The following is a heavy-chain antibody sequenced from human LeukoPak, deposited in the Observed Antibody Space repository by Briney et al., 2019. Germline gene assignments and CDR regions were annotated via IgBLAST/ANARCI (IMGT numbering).Heavy chain of an antibody. CDR1: GGSISSSSYY. D-gene: IGHD4-17*01. CDR2: IYYSGST. Sequence: SETLSLTCTVSGGSISSSSYYWGWIRQPPGKGLEWIGSIYYSGSTYYNPSLKSRVTISVDTSKNQFSLKLSSVTAAGTAVYYCALDYGDYEWGFDPWGQGTLVTVSS. CDR3: ALDYGDYEWGFDP. J-gene: IGHJ5*02. V-gene: IGHV4-39*01.